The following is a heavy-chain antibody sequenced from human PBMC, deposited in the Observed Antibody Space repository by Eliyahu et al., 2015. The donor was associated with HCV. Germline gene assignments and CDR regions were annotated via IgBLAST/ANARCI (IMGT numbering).Heavy chain of an antibody. J-gene: IGHJ4*02. CDR2: IYYSGST. CDR3: ANHRVSRGTSIDQY. V-gene: IGHV4-39*01. Sequence: QLQLQESGPGLVKPSETLSLTCTVSGGSISSSSYYWGWIRQPPGKGLEWIGSIYYSGSTYYNPSLKSRVTISVDTSKNQFSLKLSSVTAADTAVYYCANHRVSRGTSIDQYWGQGTLVTVSS. D-gene: IGHD3-10*01. CDR1: GGSISSSSYY.